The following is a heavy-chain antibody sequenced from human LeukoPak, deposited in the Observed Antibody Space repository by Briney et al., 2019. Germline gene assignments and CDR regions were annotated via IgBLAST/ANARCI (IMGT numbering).Heavy chain of an antibody. CDR3: ARGGSEIAARYYYYYYMDV. V-gene: IGHV1-69*13. D-gene: IGHD6-6*01. Sequence: GASVKVSCKASGGTFSSYAISWVRQAPGQGLEWMGGIILIFGTANYAQKFQGRVTITADESTSTAYMELSSLRSEDTAVYYCARGGSEIAARYYYYYYMDVWGKGTTVTVSS. CDR2: IILIFGTA. CDR1: GGTFSSYA. J-gene: IGHJ6*03.